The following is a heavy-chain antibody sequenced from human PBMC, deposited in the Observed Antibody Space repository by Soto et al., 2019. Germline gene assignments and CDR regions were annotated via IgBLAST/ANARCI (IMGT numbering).Heavy chain of an antibody. V-gene: IGHV4-38-2*02. CDR2: IYHSGST. Sequence: SETLSLTCAVSGYSISSGYYWGCIRQPPGKGLEWIGSIYHSGSTYYNPSLKSRVTISVDTSKNQFSLKLSSVTAADTAVYYCAREVDSSSWSFDTWGQGTLVTVSS. CDR3: AREVDSSSWSFDT. J-gene: IGHJ5*02. D-gene: IGHD6-13*01. CDR1: GYSISSGYY.